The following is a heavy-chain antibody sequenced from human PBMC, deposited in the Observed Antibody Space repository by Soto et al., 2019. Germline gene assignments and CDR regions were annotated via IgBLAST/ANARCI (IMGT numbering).Heavy chain of an antibody. D-gene: IGHD6-19*01. CDR3: AALFGQYSSGWSSDY. CDR1: GYTFTSYD. V-gene: IGHV1-8*01. J-gene: IGHJ4*02. Sequence: ASVQVSCKASGYTFTSYDINWVRQATGQGLERMGWMNPNSGNTGYAQKFQDRVTMTRNTSISTAYMELSSLRSEDTAVYYCAALFGQYSSGWSSDYWGQGTLVTVSS. CDR2: MNPNSGNT.